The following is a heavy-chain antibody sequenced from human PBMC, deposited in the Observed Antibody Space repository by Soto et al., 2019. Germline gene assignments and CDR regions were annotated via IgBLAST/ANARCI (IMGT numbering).Heavy chain of an antibody. Sequence: ASVKVSCKASGYTFTSYGISWVRQAPGQGLEWMGWISAYNGNTNYAQKLQGRVTMTTDTSTSTAYMELRSLRSDDTAVYYCARANPIVVVPAATNYFDYWGQGTLVTVSS. CDR3: ARANPIVVVPAATNYFDY. CDR2: ISAYNGNT. V-gene: IGHV1-18*01. CDR1: GYTFTSYG. D-gene: IGHD2-2*01. J-gene: IGHJ4*02.